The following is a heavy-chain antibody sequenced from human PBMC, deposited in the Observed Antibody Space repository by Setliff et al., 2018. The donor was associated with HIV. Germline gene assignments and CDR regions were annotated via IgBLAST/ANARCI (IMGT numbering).Heavy chain of an antibody. D-gene: IGHD4-4*01. CDR1: GFTLSSYG. J-gene: IGHJ6*03. CDR2: ISYDGSNE. CDR3: AKESGLYSNYKYYYYMDV. V-gene: IGHV3-30*18. Sequence: GESLKISCAASGFTLSSYGMHWVRQAPGKGLEWVAVISYDGSNEYYADSVKGRFTISRDNSKNTLYLQMNNLRAEDTAVYYCAKESGLYSNYKYYYYMDVWGKGTTVTVSS.